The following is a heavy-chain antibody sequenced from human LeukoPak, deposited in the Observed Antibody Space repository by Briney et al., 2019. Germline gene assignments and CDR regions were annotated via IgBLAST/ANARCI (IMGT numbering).Heavy chain of an antibody. D-gene: IGHD5-18*01. CDR1: GYSISSGYY. J-gene: IGHJ4*02. V-gene: IGHV4-38-2*02. Sequence: SETLSLTCTVSGYSISSGYYWGWIRQPPGKGLEWIGSIYHSGSTYYNPSLKSRVTISVDTSKNQFSLKLSSVTAADTAVYYCARGKGSYGFFDYWGQGTLVTVSS. CDR3: ARGKGSYGFFDY. CDR2: IYHSGST.